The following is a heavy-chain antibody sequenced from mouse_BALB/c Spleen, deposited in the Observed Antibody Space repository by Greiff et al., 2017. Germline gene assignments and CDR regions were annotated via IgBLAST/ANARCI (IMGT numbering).Heavy chain of an antibody. D-gene: IGHD4-1*01. Sequence: VQLQQPGAELVKPGASVKMSCKASGYTFTSYNMHWVKQRPGQGLEWIGAIYPGNSDTSYNQKFKGKAKLTAVTSTSTAYMELSSLTNEDSAVYYCTSELLYYFDYWGQGTTLTVSS. J-gene: IGHJ2*01. CDR1: GYTFTSYN. CDR2: IYPGNSDT. CDR3: TSELLYYFDY. V-gene: IGHV1-5*01.